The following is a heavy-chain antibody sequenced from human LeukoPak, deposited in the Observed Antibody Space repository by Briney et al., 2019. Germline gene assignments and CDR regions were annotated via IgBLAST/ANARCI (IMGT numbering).Heavy chain of an antibody. CDR3: ARVSAGVIGMKDVFDI. CDR2: ISTASSTI. J-gene: IGHJ3*02. V-gene: IGHV3-48*04. D-gene: IGHD3-16*02. CDR1: GFTFSTFN. Sequence: PGGSLRLSCAASGFTFSTFNMNWVRQAPGKGLEWVSYISTASSTISYADSVKGRFTISRDNAKNSLYLQMNSLRAEDTAVYYCARVSAGVIGMKDVFDIWGQGTMVTVSS.